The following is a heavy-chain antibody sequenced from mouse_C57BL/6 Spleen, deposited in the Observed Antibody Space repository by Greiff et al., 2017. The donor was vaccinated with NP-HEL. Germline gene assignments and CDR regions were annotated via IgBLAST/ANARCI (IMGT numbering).Heavy chain of an antibody. D-gene: IGHD1-1*01. CDR1: GFSLTSYG. V-gene: IGHV2-6*01. CDR2: IWGVGST. J-gene: IGHJ3*01. Sequence: VQLVESGPGLVAPSQSLSITCTVSGFSLTSYGVDWVRQSPGKGLEWLGVIWGVGSTNYNSALKSRLSISKDNSKSQVFLKMNSLQTDDTAMYYGASGGHYGSSSPFAYWGQGTLVTVSA. CDR3: ASGGHYGSSSPFAY.